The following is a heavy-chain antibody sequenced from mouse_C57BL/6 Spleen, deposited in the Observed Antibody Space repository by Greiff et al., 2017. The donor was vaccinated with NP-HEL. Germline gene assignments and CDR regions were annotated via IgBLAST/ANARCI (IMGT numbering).Heavy chain of an antibody. CDR2: ISDGGSYT. V-gene: IGHV5-4*01. CDR3: ARDYYSKGFAY. J-gene: IGHJ3*01. D-gene: IGHD2-5*01. Sequence: EVQVVESGGGLVKPGGSLKLSCAASGFTFSSYAMSWVRQTPEKRLEWVATISDGGSYTYYPDNVKGRFTISRDNAKNNLYLQMSHLKSEDTAMYYCARDYYSKGFAYWGQGTLVTVSA. CDR1: GFTFSSYA.